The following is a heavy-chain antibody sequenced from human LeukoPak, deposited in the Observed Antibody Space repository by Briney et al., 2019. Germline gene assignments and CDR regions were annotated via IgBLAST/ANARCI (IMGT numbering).Heavy chain of an antibody. CDR1: GYTFTDYY. CDR3: AADSSGWSDDSFDI. V-gene: IGHV1-2*02. D-gene: IGHD6-19*01. Sequence: AAVKVSCKASGYTFTDYYLHWVRQAPGQGLEWMRWINPNNGGTSYAQNFQGRVTMTRDTSISTAYMELSSLGSDDTAVYYCAADSSGWSDDSFDIWGQGTMVTVSS. CDR2: INPNNGGT. J-gene: IGHJ3*02.